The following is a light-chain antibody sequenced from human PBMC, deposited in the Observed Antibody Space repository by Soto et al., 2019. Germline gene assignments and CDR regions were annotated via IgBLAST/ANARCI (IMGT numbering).Light chain of an antibody. Sequence: DIQMTQSPSSLSASVGDRVTITCQASQDISNYLTWYQQKPGKAPKLLIYDASNLETGVPSRFSGSGSGTDFTFTISSLQPEDIATYYFQQYDNLPYTFGQGTKLEIK. CDR1: QDISNY. CDR2: DAS. J-gene: IGKJ2*01. CDR3: QQYDNLPYT. V-gene: IGKV1-33*01.